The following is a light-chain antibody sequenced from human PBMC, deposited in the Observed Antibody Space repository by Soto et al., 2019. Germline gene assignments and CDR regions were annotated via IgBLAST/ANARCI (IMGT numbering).Light chain of an antibody. CDR1: QSVGISY. Sequence: EIVLTQCPGTLSLSPGERATLSCRASQSVGISYLAWYQQRPGQAPRLLIYGASSRATGIPDRFSGTGSGTDFTLTISRLEPEDFAVYYCQQYGGSPLWTFGQGTKV. CDR3: QQYGGSPLWT. CDR2: GAS. V-gene: IGKV3-20*01. J-gene: IGKJ1*01.